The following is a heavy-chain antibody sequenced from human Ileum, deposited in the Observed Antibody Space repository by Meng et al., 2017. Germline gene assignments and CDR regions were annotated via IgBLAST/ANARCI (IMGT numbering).Heavy chain of an antibody. J-gene: IGHJ4*02. CDR2: IVHSGST. Sequence: QAHLQAWGSGLLNPLDTRSLTCPVYGGSFSGCYCAWIRQPPGKGLEWIGDIVHSGSTNYNPSLKSRVTISVDTSKNQYSLNLNSVTAADTAVYYCARGGGPRAYYFDYWGQGALVTVSS. D-gene: IGHD3-10*01. V-gene: IGHV4-34*01. CDR3: ARGGGPRAYYFDY. CDR1: GGSFSGCY.